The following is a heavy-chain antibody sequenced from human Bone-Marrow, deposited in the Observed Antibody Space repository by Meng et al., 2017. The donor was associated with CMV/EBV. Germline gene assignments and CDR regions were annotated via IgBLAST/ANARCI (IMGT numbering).Heavy chain of an antibody. V-gene: IGHV4-39*07. D-gene: IGHD3-9*01. CDR2: ICTSGST. Sequence: CTVSGCSLSCYSCYWGWFRQSPGKGLGWIGSICTSGSTYYNPSLGSRVTMSVDTSKNQFSLKLSSVTAADTAFYYCTRDAGHWLVDHWGQGTLVTVSS. CDR3: TRDAGHWLVDH. J-gene: IGHJ4*02. CDR1: GCSLSCYSCY.